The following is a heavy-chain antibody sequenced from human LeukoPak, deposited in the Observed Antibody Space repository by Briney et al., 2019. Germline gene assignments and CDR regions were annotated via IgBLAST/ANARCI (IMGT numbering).Heavy chain of an antibody. V-gene: IGHV1-69*01. Sequence: ASVKVSCKASGGTFSSYAISWVRQAPGQGLEWMGGIIPIFGTANYAQKLQGRVTITADESTSTAYMELSSLRSEDTAVYYCARGYCSSTSCYAFDIWGQGTMVTVSS. CDR3: ARGYCSSTSCYAFDI. CDR2: IIPIFGTA. J-gene: IGHJ3*02. CDR1: GGTFSSYA. D-gene: IGHD2-2*01.